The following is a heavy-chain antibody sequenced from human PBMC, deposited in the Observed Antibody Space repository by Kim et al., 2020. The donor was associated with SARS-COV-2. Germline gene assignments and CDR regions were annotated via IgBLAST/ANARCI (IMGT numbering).Heavy chain of an antibody. V-gene: IGHV4-39*01. CDR2: VYYTGST. CDR3: ARHFRGTSIRFLGLFQFDY. D-gene: IGHD3-3*01. CDR1: FFSLLIIFYY. Sequence: SEPLSLPFPFSFFSLLIIFYYCCWILQPPGKGREWIGSVYYTGSTYYNPSLKSRVTISVDTSKNQFSLKLSSVTAADTAVYYCARHFRGTSIRFLGLFQFDYWGQGTLVTVSS. J-gene: IGHJ4*02.